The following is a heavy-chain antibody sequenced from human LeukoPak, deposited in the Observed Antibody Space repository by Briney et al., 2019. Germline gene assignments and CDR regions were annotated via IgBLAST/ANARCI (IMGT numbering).Heavy chain of an antibody. Sequence: GGSLRLSCAASGFTFSSYAMSWVRQAPGKGLEWVSAISGSGGSTYYADSVKGRFTISRDNSKNTLYLQMNSLRAEDTAVYYCAKDRASYYDFWSGFDSWGQGGLVTVSS. D-gene: IGHD3-3*01. J-gene: IGHJ4*02. CDR2: ISGSGGST. V-gene: IGHV3-23*01. CDR3: AKDRASYYDFWSGFDS. CDR1: GFTFSSYA.